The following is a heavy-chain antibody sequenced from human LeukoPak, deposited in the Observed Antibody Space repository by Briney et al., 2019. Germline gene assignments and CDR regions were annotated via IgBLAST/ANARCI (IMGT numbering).Heavy chain of an antibody. Sequence: ASVTVSCKASGGTFSSYAISWVRQAPGQGLEWMGGIIPIFGTANYAQKFQGRVTITTDESTSTAYMELSSLRSEDTAVYYCARDAGTYYYYYYMDVWGKGTTVTVSS. D-gene: IGHD6-13*01. CDR1: GGTFSSYA. J-gene: IGHJ6*03. CDR3: ARDAGTYYYYYYMDV. V-gene: IGHV1-69*05. CDR2: IIPIFGTA.